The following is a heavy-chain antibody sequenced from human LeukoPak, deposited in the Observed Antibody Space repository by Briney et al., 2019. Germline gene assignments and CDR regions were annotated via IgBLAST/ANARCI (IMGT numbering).Heavy chain of an antibody. CDR3: ARSGGLDV. D-gene: IGHD6-25*01. CDR1: GYTFSTWY. Sequence: GASVKVSCKASGYTFSTWYLHWVRQAPGQGLEWMGWINPANGDTKYAQKFQGRVALTRDTSISTGYMEMSRLTSDDTAVFYCARSGGLDVWGQGTPVTVS. CDR2: INPANGDT. J-gene: IGHJ6*02. V-gene: IGHV1-2*02.